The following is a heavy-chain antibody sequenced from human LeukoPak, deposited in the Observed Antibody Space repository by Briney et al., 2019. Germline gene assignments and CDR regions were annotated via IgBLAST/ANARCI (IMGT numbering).Heavy chain of an antibody. V-gene: IGHV1-2*02. D-gene: IGHD3-3*01. CDR3: ARDMYDFLSAAYYFDY. CDR2: INPNTGGT. J-gene: IGHJ4*02. Sequence: ASVKVSCKASGYTFSGHYMHWVRQAPGQGLEWMGWINPNTGGTNCAQKFQGGVTMTRDTSISTVYMELRRLRSDDTAVYYCARDMYDFLSAAYYFDYWGQGTLVTVSS. CDR1: GYTFSGHY.